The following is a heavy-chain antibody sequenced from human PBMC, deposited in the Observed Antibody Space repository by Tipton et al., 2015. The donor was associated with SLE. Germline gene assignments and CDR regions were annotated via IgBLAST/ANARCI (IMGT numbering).Heavy chain of an antibody. CDR2: ISDSGGST. CDR1: GFTFSSYA. J-gene: IGHJ4*02. CDR3: AKDYYYDSSGYDY. Sequence: SLRLSCAASGFTFSSYAVSWVRQAPGKGLEWVSAISDSGGSTYYADSVKGRFTISRDNSKNTLYLQMNSLRAEDTAVYYCAKDYYYDSSGYDYWGQGTLVTVSS. V-gene: IGHV3-23*01. D-gene: IGHD3-22*01.